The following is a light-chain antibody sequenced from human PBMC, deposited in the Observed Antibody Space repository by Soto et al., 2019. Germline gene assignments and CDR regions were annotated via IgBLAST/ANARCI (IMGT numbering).Light chain of an antibody. V-gene: IGLV2-14*01. CDR3: SSYTSGSTLDV. CDR2: DVS. Sequence: QSVLTQPASVSGSPGQSITISCTGTSSDVGAYNYVSWYQQHPGKAPKLMIYDVSNRPSGVSNRFSGSKSGNTASLTISGLQAEDEADYYCSSYTSGSTLDVFGTGTKVTDL. CDR1: SSDVGAYNY. J-gene: IGLJ1*01.